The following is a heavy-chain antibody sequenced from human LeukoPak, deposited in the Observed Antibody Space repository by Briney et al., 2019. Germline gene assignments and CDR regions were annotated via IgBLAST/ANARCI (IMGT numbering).Heavy chain of an antibody. CDR1: GFTFSSYS. CDR3: ARGKAGYGYSSGWYVWFDP. V-gene: IGHV3-48*04. Sequence: GGSLRLSCAASGFTFSSYSMNWVRQAPGKGLEWVSYISSSSGTIYYADSVKGRFTISRDNAKNSLYLQMNSLRAEDTAVYYCARGKAGYGYSSGWYVWFDPWGQGTLVTVSS. J-gene: IGHJ5*02. CDR2: ISSSSGTI. D-gene: IGHD6-19*01.